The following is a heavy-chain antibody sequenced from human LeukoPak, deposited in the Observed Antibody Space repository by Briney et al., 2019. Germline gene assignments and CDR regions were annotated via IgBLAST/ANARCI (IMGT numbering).Heavy chain of an antibody. J-gene: IGHJ3*02. D-gene: IGHD3-3*01. Sequence: QPGGSLRLSCAAPAFTFNDYWMTWVRQAPGKGLEWVANIKQDGGEKYYVDSVKGRFTISRDNAKNSLYLQMNSLRAEDTAVYYCARGGATTFGLWGNAFDIWGQGTMVIVSS. CDR3: ARGGATTFGLWGNAFDI. CDR1: AFTFNDYW. CDR2: IKQDGGEK. V-gene: IGHV3-7*01.